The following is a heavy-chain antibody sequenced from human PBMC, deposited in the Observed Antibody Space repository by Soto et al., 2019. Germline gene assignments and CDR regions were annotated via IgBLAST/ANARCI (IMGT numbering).Heavy chain of an antibody. J-gene: IGHJ4*02. D-gene: IGHD6-19*01. CDR2: FNPNSGDT. Sequence: GASVEVSCKASGYIFTACSMHWVRQAPGQGLEWVGWFNPNSGDTIYAQKFQGRVTLTGDTSISTAYMELYSLTSDDTAVYYCAREASAVISLDYWGQGTLVTVSS. CDR3: AREASAVISLDY. CDR1: GYIFTACS. V-gene: IGHV1-2*02.